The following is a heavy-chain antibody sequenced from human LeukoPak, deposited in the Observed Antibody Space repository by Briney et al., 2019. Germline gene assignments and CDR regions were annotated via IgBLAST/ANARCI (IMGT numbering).Heavy chain of an antibody. V-gene: IGHV3-64D*09. CDR3: VNSYSSSWYYFDY. J-gene: IGHJ4*02. Sequence: GGCLRLSCSASGFTFSSYAMHWVRQAPGKGLEYVSAISSNGGSTYYADSVKGRFTISRDNSKNTLYLQMSSLRAEDTAVYYCVNSYSSSWYYFDYWGQGTLVTVSS. CDR2: ISSNGGST. CDR1: GFTFSSYA. D-gene: IGHD6-13*01.